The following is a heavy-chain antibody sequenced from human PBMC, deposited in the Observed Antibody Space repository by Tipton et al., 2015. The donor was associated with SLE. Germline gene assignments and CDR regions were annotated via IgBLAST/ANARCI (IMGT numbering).Heavy chain of an antibody. V-gene: IGHV3-30*04. CDR1: GFTFSSYT. CDR3: AREGNWAGEVDY. CDR2: ISYDGSNK. J-gene: IGHJ4*02. D-gene: IGHD7-27*01. Sequence: RSLRLSCAASGFTFSSYTMHWVRQAPGKGLEWVAVISYDGSNKYYADSVKGRFTTSRDSSKNTLSLQMSGLRAEDTAVYYCAREGNWAGEVDYWGQGTLVTVSS.